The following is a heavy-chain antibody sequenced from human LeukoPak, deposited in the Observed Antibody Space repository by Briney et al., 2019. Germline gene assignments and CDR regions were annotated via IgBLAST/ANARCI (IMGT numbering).Heavy chain of an antibody. V-gene: IGHV4-30-2*01. CDR3: ARETAWIHYFDY. Sequence: PSQTLSLTCTVSGGSISSGGYYWSWIRQPPGKGLEWIGEINHSGSTNYNPSLKSRVTISVDTSKNQFSLKLSSVTAADTAVYYCARETAWIHYFDYWGQGTLVTVSS. CDR1: GGSISSGGYY. J-gene: IGHJ4*02. D-gene: IGHD1-1*01. CDR2: INHSGST.